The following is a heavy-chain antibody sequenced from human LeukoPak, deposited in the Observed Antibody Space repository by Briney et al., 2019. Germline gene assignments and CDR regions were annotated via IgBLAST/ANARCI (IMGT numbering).Heavy chain of an antibody. CDR3: ARGTYDSSGYYSDN. J-gene: IGHJ4*02. D-gene: IGHD3-22*01. V-gene: IGHV4-59*01. CDR2: IYYSGST. Sequence: SETLSLTCTVSGGSISSYYWSWIRQPPGKGLEWIGYIYYSGSTNYNPSLKSRVTISVDTSKNQFSLKLSSVTAADTAVYYCARGTYDSSGYYSDNWGQGTLVTVSS. CDR1: GGSISSYY.